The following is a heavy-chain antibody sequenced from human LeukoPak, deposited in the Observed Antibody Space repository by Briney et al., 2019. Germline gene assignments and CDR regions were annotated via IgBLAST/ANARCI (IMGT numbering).Heavy chain of an antibody. V-gene: IGHV3-48*02. CDR3: ARTLHDYGDHEVIDY. CDR1: GFTFSSYS. CDR2: ISSSSSTI. Sequence: GGSLRLSCAASGFTFSSYSMNWVRQAPGKGLEWVSYISSSSSTIYYADSVKGRFTISRDNAKNSLYLQMNNLRDEDTAVYYCARTLHDYGDHEVIDYWGQGTLVTVSS. J-gene: IGHJ4*02. D-gene: IGHD4-17*01.